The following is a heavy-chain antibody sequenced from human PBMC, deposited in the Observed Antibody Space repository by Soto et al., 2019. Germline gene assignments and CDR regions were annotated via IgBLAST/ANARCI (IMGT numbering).Heavy chain of an antibody. Sequence: EVQLVESGGGLVQPGGSLRLSCAASGFSFSDHYIDWVRQAPGKGLEWVGRTRNVANGYTTQYAASVKDRFTISRDGSKNSLYLQMNSLKTEDTAVYYCAREAVVNGDGDYTFDYWGQGTLVTVSS. V-gene: IGHV3-72*01. D-gene: IGHD4-17*01. CDR2: TRNVANGYTT. J-gene: IGHJ4*02. CDR1: GFSFSDHY. CDR3: AREAVVNGDGDYTFDY.